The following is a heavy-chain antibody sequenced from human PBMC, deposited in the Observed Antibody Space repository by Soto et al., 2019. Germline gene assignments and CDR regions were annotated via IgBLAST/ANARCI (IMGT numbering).Heavy chain of an antibody. Sequence: GESLKISCKGSGYSFTSYWIGWVRQMPGKGLEWMGIIYPGDSDTRYSPSFQGQVTISADKSISTAYLQWSSLEASDAAMYYCTRPIGILAADVFYIWGQGLTVTVTS. D-gene: IGHD6-13*01. J-gene: IGHJ3*02. CDR2: IYPGDSDT. CDR1: GYSFTSYW. V-gene: IGHV5-51*01. CDR3: TRPIGILAADVFYI.